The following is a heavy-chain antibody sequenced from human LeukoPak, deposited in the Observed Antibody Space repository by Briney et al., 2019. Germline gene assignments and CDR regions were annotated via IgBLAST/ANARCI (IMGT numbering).Heavy chain of an antibody. V-gene: IGHV3-74*01. J-gene: IGHJ6*03. CDR1: GFTFSNYW. Sequence: GGFLRLSCAASGFTFSNYWMFWVRQVPGKGLVWVSRINTDGSSTTYADSVKGRFTISRDNAKNTLYLQMNSLRAEDTAVYYCAKVGVSSSSGDYYYYYMDVWGKGTTVTVSS. CDR2: INTDGSST. D-gene: IGHD6-6*01. CDR3: AKVGVSSSSGDYYYYYMDV.